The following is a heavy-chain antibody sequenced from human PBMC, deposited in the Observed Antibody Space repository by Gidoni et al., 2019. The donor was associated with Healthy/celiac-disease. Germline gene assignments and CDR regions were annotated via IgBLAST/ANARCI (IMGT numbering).Heavy chain of an antibody. Sequence: EVQLLESGGGLVQPGGSLRLSCAASGFTFSSYAMSWVRQAPGKGLEWVSAISGSGGSTYYADSVKGRFTISRDNSKNTLYLQMNSLRAEDTAVYYCAKAKGLPRITMIVVAPSWFDPWGQGTLVTVSS. CDR2: ISGSGGST. J-gene: IGHJ5*02. V-gene: IGHV3-23*01. CDR1: GFTFSSYA. CDR3: AKAKGLPRITMIVVAPSWFDP. D-gene: IGHD3-22*01.